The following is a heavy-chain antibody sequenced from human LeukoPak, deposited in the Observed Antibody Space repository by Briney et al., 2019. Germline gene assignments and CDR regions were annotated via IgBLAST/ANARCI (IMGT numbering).Heavy chain of an antibody. J-gene: IGHJ4*02. D-gene: IGHD6-13*01. CDR2: VYTSGST. CDR3: ARGNSSSWPLDY. CDR1: GGSISSASYY. Sequence: SETLSLTCTVSGGSISSASYYWSWLRQPAGKGLEWIGRVYTSGSTNYNPSLESRVTMSVDTSKNQFSLNLSSVTAADTAVYYCARGNSSSWPLDYWGQGALVTVSS. V-gene: IGHV4-61*02.